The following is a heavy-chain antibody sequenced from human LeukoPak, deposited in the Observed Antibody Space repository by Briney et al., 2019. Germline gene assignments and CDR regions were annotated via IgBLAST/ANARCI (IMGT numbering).Heavy chain of an antibody. CDR1: GGSISSGGYS. CDR2: IYHSGST. D-gene: IGHD6-6*01. CDR3: ARGASRGRWFDP. J-gene: IGHJ5*02. Sequence: PSETLSLTCAVSGGSISSGGYSWSWIRQPLGKGLEWIGYIYHSGSTYYNPSLKSRVTISVDRSKNQFSLKLSSVTAADTAVYYCARGASRGRWFDPWGQGTLVTVSS. V-gene: IGHV4-30-2*01.